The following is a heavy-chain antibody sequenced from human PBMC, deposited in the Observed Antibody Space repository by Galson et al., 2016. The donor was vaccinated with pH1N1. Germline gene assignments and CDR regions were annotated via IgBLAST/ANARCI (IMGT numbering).Heavy chain of an antibody. CDR2: IFPGDSDT. CDR3: ASLRGSDFDS. V-gene: IGHV5-51*03. Sequence: QSGAEVKKPGESLKISCKASGYSFTDYWIVWVRQMTGKGLGCMGIIFPGDSDTRYSPSFQGQVTISADKSINTAYLQWSSLKASDTAIYYCASLRGSDFDSWGQGTLVTVST. J-gene: IGHJ4*02. CDR1: GYSFTDYW. D-gene: IGHD3-16*01.